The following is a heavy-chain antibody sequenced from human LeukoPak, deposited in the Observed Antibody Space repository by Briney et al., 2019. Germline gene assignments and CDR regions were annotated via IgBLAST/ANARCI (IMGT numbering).Heavy chain of an antibody. V-gene: IGHV3-23*01. CDR2: ISGSGGST. J-gene: IGHJ4*02. Sequence: GSLRLSCAASGFTFSSYAMSWVRQAPGKGLEWVSAISGSGGSTYYADSVKGRFTISRDNSKNTLYLQMNSLRAEDTAVYYCAKVGPQGDYDGGALDYWGQGTLVTVSS. CDR3: AKVGPQGDYDGGALDY. CDR1: GFTFSSYA. D-gene: IGHD4-17*01.